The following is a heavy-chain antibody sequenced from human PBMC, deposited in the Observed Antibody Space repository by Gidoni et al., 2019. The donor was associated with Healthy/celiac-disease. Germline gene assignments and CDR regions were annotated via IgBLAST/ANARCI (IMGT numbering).Heavy chain of an antibody. V-gene: IGHV3-21*01. CDR2: SSSSSSYI. Sequence: EVQLVESGGGLVKPGGSLRLSCAASGFTFSSYSMNWVRQAPGKGLEWVSSSSSSSSYIYYADSVKGRFTISRDNAKNSLYLQMNSLRAEDTAVYYCARDMISGPYGMDVWGQGTTVTVSS. J-gene: IGHJ6*02. CDR3: ARDMISGPYGMDV. D-gene: IGHD3-16*01. CDR1: GFTFSSYS.